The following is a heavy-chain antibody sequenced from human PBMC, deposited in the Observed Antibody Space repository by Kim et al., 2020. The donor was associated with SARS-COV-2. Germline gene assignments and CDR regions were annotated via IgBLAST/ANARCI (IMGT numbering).Heavy chain of an antibody. J-gene: IGHJ6*02. CDR1: GASISSSSYY. D-gene: IGHD2-2*01. CDR2: IYYSGST. V-gene: IGHV4-39*01. Sequence: SETLSLTCTVSGASISSSSYYWGWIRQPPGMGPECIGTIYYSGSTYYNPSLKSRVTISVDTSKNQFSLRLSSVTAADTAVYYCARHYCRTVTCFRVMDVWGRGTTVTVSS. CDR3: ARHYCRTVTCFRVMDV.